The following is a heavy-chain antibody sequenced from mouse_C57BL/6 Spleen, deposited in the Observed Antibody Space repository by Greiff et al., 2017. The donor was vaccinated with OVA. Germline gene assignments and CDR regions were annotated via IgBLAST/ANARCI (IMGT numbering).Heavy chain of an antibody. CDR1: GFNIKDYY. V-gene: IGHV14-2*01. CDR3: ASDGYGDGAFAY. D-gene: IGHD2-2*01. Sequence: EVQLQQPGAELVKPGASVKLSCTASGFNIKDYYMHWVKQRPEQGLEWIGRIDPADGEPKYAPKFQGKATITADTSSNTAYLQLSSLTSEDTAVYYCASDGYGDGAFAYWGQGTLVTVSA. CDR2: IDPADGEP. J-gene: IGHJ3*01.